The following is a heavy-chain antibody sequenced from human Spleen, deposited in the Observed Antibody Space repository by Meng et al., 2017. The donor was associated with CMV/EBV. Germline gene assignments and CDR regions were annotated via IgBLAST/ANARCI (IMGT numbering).Heavy chain of an antibody. Sequence: GESLKISCAASGFTFSSYWMHWVRQAPGKGLEWVSGINWNGGSTGYADSVKGRFTISRDNAKNSLYLQMNSLRAEDTALYYCARELTGTTGGCWFDPWGQGTLVTVSS. J-gene: IGHJ5*02. V-gene: IGHV3-20*04. CDR3: ARELTGTTGGCWFDP. D-gene: IGHD1-7*01. CDR1: GFTFSSYW. CDR2: INWNGGST.